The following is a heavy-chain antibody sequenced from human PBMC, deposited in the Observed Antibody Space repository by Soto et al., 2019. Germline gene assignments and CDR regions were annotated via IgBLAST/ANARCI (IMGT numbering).Heavy chain of an antibody. CDR3: ARAHQVVPAAPYYYYGMDV. CDR1: GGTFSSYA. J-gene: IGHJ6*02. V-gene: IGHV1-69*01. D-gene: IGHD2-2*01. CDR2: IIPIFGTA. Sequence: QVQLVQSGAEVKKPGSSVKVSCKASGGTFSSYAISWVRQAPGQGLEWMGGIIPIFGTANYAQKFQGRVTITADESTSTAYMELSSLRSEDTAVYYCARAHQVVPAAPYYYYGMDVWGQGTTVTVSS.